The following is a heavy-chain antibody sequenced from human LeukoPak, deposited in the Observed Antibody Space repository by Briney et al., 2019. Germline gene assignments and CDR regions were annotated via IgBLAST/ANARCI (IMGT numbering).Heavy chain of an antibody. CDR1: GYSISSGYY. Sequence: PSETLSLTCTVSGYSISSGYYWGWIRQPPGKGLEWIGSIYHSGSTYYNPSLKSRVTISVDTSKNQFSLKLSSVTAADTAVYYCARATTMVRGVILYWGQGTLVTVSS. CDR2: IYHSGST. J-gene: IGHJ4*02. V-gene: IGHV4-38-2*02. D-gene: IGHD3-10*01. CDR3: ARATTMVRGVILY.